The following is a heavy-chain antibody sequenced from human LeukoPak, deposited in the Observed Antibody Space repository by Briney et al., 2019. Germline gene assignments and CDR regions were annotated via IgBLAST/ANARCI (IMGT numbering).Heavy chain of an antibody. V-gene: IGHV4-61*02. CDR1: GGSISSGSYY. J-gene: IGHJ5*02. CDR3: AREGGYYDSSGYAYNWFDP. CDR2: IYTSGST. Sequence: SQTLSLXCTVSGGSISSGSYYWSWIRQPAGKGQEWIGRIYTSGSTNYNPSLKSRVTISVDTSKNQFSLKLSSVTAADTAVYYCAREGGYYDSSGYAYNWFDPWGQGTLVTVSS. D-gene: IGHD3-22*01.